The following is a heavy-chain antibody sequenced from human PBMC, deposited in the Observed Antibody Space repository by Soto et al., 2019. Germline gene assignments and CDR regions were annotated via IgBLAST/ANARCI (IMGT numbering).Heavy chain of an antibody. CDR3: ATVSDSSRDATCYHDAFDI. D-gene: IGHD3-9*01. CDR1: GHTFIDYY. J-gene: IGHJ3*02. CDR2: IDPDDGEA. V-gene: IGHV1-69-2*01. Sequence: EVNLVQSGAEMKKPGASVKISCKVSGHTFIDYYLHWVQQAPGQGLVWMGLIDPDDGEAVYAEGFQGRLTITADTARKPGYMELSNLRSYDTAVYFCATVSDSSRDATCYHDAFDIWGQGTLVTVSS.